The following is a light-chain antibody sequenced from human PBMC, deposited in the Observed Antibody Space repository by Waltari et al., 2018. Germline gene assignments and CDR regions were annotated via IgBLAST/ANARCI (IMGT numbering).Light chain of an antibody. CDR1: RDSIASNY. Sequence: NSLLTQPHSVSESPGKKVTISCTRTRDSIASNYVQWYQQRPGTAPTTVIFEDNQRPSAFPERFSASIDTSSNSAYLTISGLKTEDEALYYCQSYDSDEGVVCGGGTKLTVL. V-gene: IGLV6-57*03. J-gene: IGLJ2*01. CDR2: EDN. CDR3: QSYDSDEGVV.